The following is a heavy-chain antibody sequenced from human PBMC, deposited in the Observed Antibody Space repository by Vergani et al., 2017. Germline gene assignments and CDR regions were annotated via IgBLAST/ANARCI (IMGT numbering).Heavy chain of an antibody. CDR2: MNPNSGNT. V-gene: IGHV1-8*03. Sequence: QVQLVQSGAEVKKPGASVKVSCKASGYTFTSYDINWVRQATGQGPEWMGWMNPNSGNTGYAQKFQGRVTITRNTSISTAYMELSSLRSEDTAVYYCARTGRSSSGYVNSAYYYYGMDVWGQGTTVTVSS. J-gene: IGHJ6*02. D-gene: IGHD6-13*01. CDR3: ARTGRSSSGYVNSAYYYYGMDV. CDR1: GYTFTSYD.